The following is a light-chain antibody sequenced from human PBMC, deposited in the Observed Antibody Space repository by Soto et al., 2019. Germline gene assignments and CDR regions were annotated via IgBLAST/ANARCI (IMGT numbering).Light chain of an antibody. J-gene: IGLJ2*01. CDR1: SSDVGSYNY. CDR3: SSFTTSGSVI. V-gene: IGLV2-14*03. Sequence: QSVLTQPASVSGSLGQSIAISCTGTSSDVGSYNYVSWYQQHPGKAPKLMIRDVNYRPSGVSDRFSGSKSGYTASLTISGLQAEDEADYYFSSFTTSGSVIFGGGTKVTVL. CDR2: DVN.